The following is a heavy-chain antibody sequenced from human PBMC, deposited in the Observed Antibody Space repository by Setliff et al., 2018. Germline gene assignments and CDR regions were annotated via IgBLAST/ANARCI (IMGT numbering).Heavy chain of an antibody. CDR1: GFTYKNDW. J-gene: IGHJ6*02. CDR3: ARRLPYFGMDV. CDR2: INPDGSEK. D-gene: IGHD2-15*01. V-gene: IGHV3-7*01. Sequence: GGSLRLSCGASGFTYKNDWVSWVRQAPGKGLEWLASINPDGSEKYYVDSVKGRFTISRDFATNSLHLQMTSLSAEDTAVYYCARRLPYFGMDVWGQGTTVTVSS.